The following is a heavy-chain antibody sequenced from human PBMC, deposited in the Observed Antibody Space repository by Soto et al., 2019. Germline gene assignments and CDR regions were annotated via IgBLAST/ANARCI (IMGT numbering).Heavy chain of an antibody. J-gene: IGHJ6*02. CDR2: IIPIFGTA. V-gene: IGHV1-69*01. Sequence: QVLLVQSGAEVKKPGSSVKVSCKASGGTFSSYAISWVRQAPGQGLEWMGGIIPIFGTANYAQKFQGRVTITADESTSTAYMELSSLRSEDTAVYYCARGRVDIEYYYYYYGMDVWGQGTTVTVSS. D-gene: IGHD2-2*03. CDR3: ARGRVDIEYYYYYYGMDV. CDR1: GGTFSSYA.